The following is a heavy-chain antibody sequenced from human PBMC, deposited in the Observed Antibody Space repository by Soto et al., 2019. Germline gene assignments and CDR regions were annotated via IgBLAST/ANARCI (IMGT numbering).Heavy chain of an antibody. Sequence: SETLSLTCTVSGGSISSSSYYWGWIRQPPGKGLEWIGSIYYSGSTYYNPSLKSRVTISVDTSKNQFSLKLSSVTAADTAVYYCARLYGSGSYQDYWGQGTLVTVSS. D-gene: IGHD3-10*01. J-gene: IGHJ4*02. V-gene: IGHV4-39*01. CDR2: IYYSGST. CDR3: ARLYGSGSYQDY. CDR1: GGSISSSSYY.